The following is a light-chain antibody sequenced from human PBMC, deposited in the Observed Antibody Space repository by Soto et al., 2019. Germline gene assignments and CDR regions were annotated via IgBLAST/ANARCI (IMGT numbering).Light chain of an antibody. Sequence: EILLTQSPGTLSLSPGERATLSCRASQSVSSTYLSWYQLKPGQAPRLLIYGASSRATGIPDRFSGSGSGKDFTITISRLEPEDFAVYYCQQYGFSFRAFGQGTKVEL. J-gene: IGKJ1*01. CDR1: QSVSSTY. CDR3: QQYGFSFRA. CDR2: GAS. V-gene: IGKV3-20*01.